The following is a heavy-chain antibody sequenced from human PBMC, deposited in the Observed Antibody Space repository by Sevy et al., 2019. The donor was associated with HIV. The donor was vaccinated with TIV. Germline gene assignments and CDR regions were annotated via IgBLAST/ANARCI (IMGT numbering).Heavy chain of an antibody. V-gene: IGHV4-34*01. J-gene: IGHJ4*02. CDR1: GVSFSDYY. CDR3: ARGPLFSPEYCSGGTCPTIDY. Sequence: SETLSLTCAVSGVSFSDYYWAWIRQPPGKGLEWIGEVSQSGSANYNPSLRSRAIMSLDTSNNPFSLKLTSVTAADTAVYYCARGPLFSPEYCSGGTCPTIDYWSQGTLVTVSS. D-gene: IGHD2-15*01. CDR2: VSQSGSA.